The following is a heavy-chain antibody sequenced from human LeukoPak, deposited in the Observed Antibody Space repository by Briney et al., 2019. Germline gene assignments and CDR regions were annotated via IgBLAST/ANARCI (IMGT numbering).Heavy chain of an antibody. CDR3: ARGANPGGAAGTTGRTNWFDP. D-gene: IGHD6-13*01. CDR2: INPNSGGT. J-gene: IGHJ5*02. Sequence: GASVKVSCKASGYTFTGYYMHWVRQAPGQGPEWMGWINPNSGGTNYAQKFQGRVTMTRDTSISTAYMELSRLRSDDTAVYYCARGANPGGAAGTTGRTNWFDPWGQGTLVTVSS. CDR1: GYTFTGYY. V-gene: IGHV1-2*02.